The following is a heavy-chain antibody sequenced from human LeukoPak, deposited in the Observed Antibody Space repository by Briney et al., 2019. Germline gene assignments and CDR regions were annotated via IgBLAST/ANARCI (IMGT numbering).Heavy chain of an antibody. CDR3: ASPGEYGEDAFDI. CDR2: IYTSGST. Sequence: PSETLSLTCADYGGSFSGYYWSWIRQPPGKGLEWIGRIYTSGSTTYNPSLKSRVTISLDTSKNQFSLNLNSVTAADTAVYYCASPGEYGEDAFDIWGQGTMVTVSS. D-gene: IGHD3-10*01. CDR1: GGSFSGYY. V-gene: IGHV4-4*08. J-gene: IGHJ3*02.